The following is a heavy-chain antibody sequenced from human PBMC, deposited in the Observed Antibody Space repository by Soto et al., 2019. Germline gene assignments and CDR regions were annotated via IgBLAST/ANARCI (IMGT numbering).Heavy chain of an antibody. D-gene: IGHD3-3*01. CDR3: ARDSSSVLRFLEWPMDV. V-gene: IGHV1-18*01. Sequence: EASVKVSCKASGYTFTSYGISWVRQAPGQGLEWMGWISAYNGNTNYAQKLQGRVTMTTDTSTSTAYMELRSLRSDDTAVYYCARDSSSVLRFLEWPMDVWGKGTTVTVSS. CDR2: ISAYNGNT. CDR1: GYTFTSYG. J-gene: IGHJ6*03.